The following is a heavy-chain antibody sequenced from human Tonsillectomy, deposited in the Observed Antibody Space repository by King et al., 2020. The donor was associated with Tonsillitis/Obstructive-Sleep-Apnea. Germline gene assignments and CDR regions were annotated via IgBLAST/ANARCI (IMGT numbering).Heavy chain of an antibody. CDR3: VHSPTFSTVARVDY. V-gene: IGHV2-5*02. CDR2: IYWDDDK. Sequence: TLKESGPTLVKPPQNLTLACTFSGFSLTTPGVSVGWIRLPPGKALEWLALIYWDDDKRYSPSLKTRLTITRDTSKNQVVLRMTNMGPVDTATYFCVHSPTFSTVARVDYWGQGTLVTVSS. CDR1: GFSLTTPGVS. J-gene: IGHJ4*02. D-gene: IGHD3-3*02.